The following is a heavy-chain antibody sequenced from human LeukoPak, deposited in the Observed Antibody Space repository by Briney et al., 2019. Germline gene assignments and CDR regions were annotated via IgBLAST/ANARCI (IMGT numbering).Heavy chain of an antibody. J-gene: IGHJ3*02. Sequence: GGSLRLSCAASGFTFSSYWMHWVRQAPGKGLVWVSRINSDGSSTSYADSVKGRFTISRDNAKNTLYLQMNSLRAEDTAVYYCARDYPELRYFDWAPAHDAFDIWGQGTMVTVSS. CDR1: GFTFSSYW. V-gene: IGHV3-74*01. D-gene: IGHD3-9*01. CDR2: INSDGSST. CDR3: ARDYPELRYFDWAPAHDAFDI.